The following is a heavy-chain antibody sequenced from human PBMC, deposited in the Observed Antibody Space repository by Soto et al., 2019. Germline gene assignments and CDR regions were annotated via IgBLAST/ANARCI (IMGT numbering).Heavy chain of an antibody. CDR2: IYYSGST. D-gene: IGHD5-12*01. V-gene: IGHV4-59*01. Sequence: SETLSLTCTVSGGSISSYYWSWIRQPPGKGLEWIGYIYYSGSTNYNPSLKSRVTISVDTSKNQFSLKLSSVTAADTAVYYCARDAVRLWGVDIVATTTYWYFDLWGRGTLVTVSS. CDR1: GGSISSYY. CDR3: ARDAVRLWGVDIVATTTYWYFDL. J-gene: IGHJ2*01.